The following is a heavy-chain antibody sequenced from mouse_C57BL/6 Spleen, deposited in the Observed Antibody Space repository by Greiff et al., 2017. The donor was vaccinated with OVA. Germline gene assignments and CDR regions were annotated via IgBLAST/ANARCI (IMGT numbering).Heavy chain of an antibody. CDR2: ISSGGDYI. V-gene: IGHV5-9-1*02. Sequence: EVQLVESGEGLVKPGGSLKLSCAASGFTFSSYAMSWVRQTPEKRLEWVAYISSGGDYIYYADTVKGRFTISRDNARNTLYLQMSSLKSEDTAMYYCTRAQTAQATLYFDYWGQGTTLTVSS. CDR3: TRAQTAQATLYFDY. CDR1: GFTFSSYA. D-gene: IGHD3-2*02. J-gene: IGHJ2*01.